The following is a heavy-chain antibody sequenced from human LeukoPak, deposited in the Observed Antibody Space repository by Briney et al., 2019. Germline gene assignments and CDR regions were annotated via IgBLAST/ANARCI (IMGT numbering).Heavy chain of an antibody. J-gene: IGHJ4*02. D-gene: IGHD6-13*01. CDR2: VNPNSGGT. Sequence: GASVKVSCKASGYSFTGYYVHWVRQAPGQGLEWMGRVNPNSGGTNYAQKFQGRVTMARDTSISTAYMELSRLRSDDTAVYYCARALWQQPNLKDYWGQGTLVTVSS. CDR1: GYSFTGYY. V-gene: IGHV1-2*06. CDR3: ARALWQQPNLKDY.